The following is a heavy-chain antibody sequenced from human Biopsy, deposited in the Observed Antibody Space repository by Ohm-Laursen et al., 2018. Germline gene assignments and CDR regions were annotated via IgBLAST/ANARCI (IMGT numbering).Heavy chain of an antibody. CDR1: GDTFTTPA. V-gene: IGHV1-69*04. CDR3: ERGDIGGIGLDV. Sequence: ASVNVSCKASGDTFTTPATSWARQVPGQGIDWMGRIITILGKVDYGQNFQGRVTIRADTSTTFLELSSLRYHDTAVYYCERGDIGGIGLDVWGLGTTVTVSS. CDR2: IITILGKV. J-gene: IGHJ6*02. D-gene: IGHD3-10*01.